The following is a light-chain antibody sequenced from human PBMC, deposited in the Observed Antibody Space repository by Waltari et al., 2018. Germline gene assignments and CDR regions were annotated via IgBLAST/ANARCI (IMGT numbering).Light chain of an antibody. CDR2: AAS. CDR3: QQSYSTPRT. J-gene: IGKJ1*01. CDR1: QSIKTY. V-gene: IGKV1-39*01. Sequence: DIQMTQSPSSLSASVGDRVTITCRASQSIKTYLNWYQQKPGKAPKFLIYAASSLQSGVASRFSGSGTGTDFTLTISSLQPEDFATYYCQQSYSTPRTFGQGTKVEIK.